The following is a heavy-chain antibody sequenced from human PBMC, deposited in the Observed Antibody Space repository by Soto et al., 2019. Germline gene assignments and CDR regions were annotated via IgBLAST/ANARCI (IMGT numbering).Heavy chain of an antibody. CDR2: ISYDGSNK. V-gene: IGHV3-30*18. D-gene: IGHD2-21*02. CDR3: AKXQWEHIVVVTHYFGMDV. J-gene: IGHJ6*02. Sequence: GGSLRLSCAGSGFSFSIHGMHWVRQAPGKGLEWVAVISYDGSNKYYADSVKGRFTISRDNSRNTLFLQMNSLRVEDTAVYYCAKXQWEHIVVVTHYFGMDVWGQGTTVTVSS. CDR1: GFSFSIHG.